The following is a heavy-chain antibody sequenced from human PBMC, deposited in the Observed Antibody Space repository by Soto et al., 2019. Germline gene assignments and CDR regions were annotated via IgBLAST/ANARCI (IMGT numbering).Heavy chain of an antibody. V-gene: IGHV1-8*02. CDR1: GYTFINYY. CDR2: FNPNSGST. D-gene: IGHD6-6*01. Sequence: VASVKVSCKASGYTFINYYIHWVRQAPGQGLEWMGIFNPNSGSTGYAQKFQGRVTMTRNTSISTAYMELSSLRSEDTAVYYCARAPLSSIAARRMNWFDPWGQGTLVTVSS. J-gene: IGHJ5*02. CDR3: ARAPLSSIAARRMNWFDP.